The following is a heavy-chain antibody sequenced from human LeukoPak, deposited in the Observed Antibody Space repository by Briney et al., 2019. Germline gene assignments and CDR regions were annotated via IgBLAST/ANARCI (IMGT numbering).Heavy chain of an antibody. CDR2: IYYSGST. V-gene: IGHV4-59*01. CDR1: GDSISSYY. CDR3: AKLYGSGTSTNFFDY. Sequence: PSETLSLTCSVSGDSISSYYWNWIRQPPGKGPEWIGYIYYSGSTNYNPSLKSRVTISVDTSKNQFSLKLSSVTAADTAVYYCAKLYGSGTSTNFFDYWGQGTLVTVSS. J-gene: IGHJ4*02. D-gene: IGHD3-10*01.